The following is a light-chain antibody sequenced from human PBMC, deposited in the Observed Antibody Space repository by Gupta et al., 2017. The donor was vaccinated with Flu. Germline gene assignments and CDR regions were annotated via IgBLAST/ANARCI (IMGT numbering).Light chain of an antibody. Sequence: SSELTQDPAVSVALGQTVRIPCQEDGLRNYYASWYQQKPGQAPLLFIYGQNNRPSGIPDRFSGSKSRSTASLTIIGAQAEDEADYYCNSRDNSGDHWVFGGGTRLTV. V-gene: IGLV3-19*01. CDR3: NSRDNSGDHWV. CDR2: GQN. CDR1: GLRNYY. J-gene: IGLJ3*02.